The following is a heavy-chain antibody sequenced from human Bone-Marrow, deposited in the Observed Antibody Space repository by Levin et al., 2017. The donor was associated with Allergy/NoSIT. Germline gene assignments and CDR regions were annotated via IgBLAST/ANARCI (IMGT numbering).Heavy chain of an antibody. V-gene: IGHV3-23*01. J-gene: IGHJ6*02. D-gene: IGHD2-21*01. Sequence: PGGSLRLSCAASGFTFSSYAMSWVRQAPGKGLEWVSAISGSGGSTYYADSVKGRFTISRDNSKNTLYLQMNSLRAEDTAVYYCAKREGRHGDWGYYYGMDVWGQGTTVTVSS. CDR1: GFTFSSYA. CDR2: ISGSGGST. CDR3: AKREGRHGDWGYYYGMDV.